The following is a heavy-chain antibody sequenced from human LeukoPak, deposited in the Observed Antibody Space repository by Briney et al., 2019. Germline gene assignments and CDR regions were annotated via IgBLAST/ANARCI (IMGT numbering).Heavy chain of an antibody. CDR1: GYTFTDYY. CDR2: VDPEDGET. CDR3: ATAGISKCSSTSCYESIFNYYYYYMDV. V-gene: IGHV1-69-2*01. Sequence: ASVKVSCKVSGYTFTDYYMHWVQQAPRKGLEWMGLVDPEDGETIYAEKFQGRVTITADTSTDTAYMELSSLRSEDTAVYYCATAGISKCSSTSCYESIFNYYYYYMDVWGKGTTVTVSS. D-gene: IGHD2-2*01. J-gene: IGHJ6*03.